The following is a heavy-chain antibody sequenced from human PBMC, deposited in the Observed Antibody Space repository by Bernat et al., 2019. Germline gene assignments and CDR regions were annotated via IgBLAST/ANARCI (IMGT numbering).Heavy chain of an antibody. D-gene: IGHD3-22*01. CDR1: GGSISSSSYY. V-gene: IGHV4-39*01. CDR3: ARSAPWLLRAFDI. CDR2: IYYSGST. J-gene: IGHJ3*02. Sequence: QLQLQESGPGLVKPSETLSLTCTVSGGSISSSSYYWGWIRQPPGKGLEWIGSIYYSGSTYYNPSLKSRVTISVDTSKNQFSLKLSSVTAADTAVYYCARSAPWLLRAFDIWGQGTMVTVSS.